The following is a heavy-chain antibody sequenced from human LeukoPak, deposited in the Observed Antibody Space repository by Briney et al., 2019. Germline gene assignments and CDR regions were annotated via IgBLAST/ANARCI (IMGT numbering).Heavy chain of an antibody. J-gene: IGHJ6*02. Sequence: GESLKISCKGSGYSFTSYWIGWVRQMPGKGLEWMGIIYPGDPDTRYSPSFQGQVTISADKSISTAYLQWSSLKASDTAMYYCASSSWYSLPYYYGMDVWGQGTTVTVSS. CDR1: GYSFTSYW. D-gene: IGHD6-13*01. V-gene: IGHV5-51*01. CDR2: IYPGDPDT. CDR3: ASSSWYSLPYYYGMDV.